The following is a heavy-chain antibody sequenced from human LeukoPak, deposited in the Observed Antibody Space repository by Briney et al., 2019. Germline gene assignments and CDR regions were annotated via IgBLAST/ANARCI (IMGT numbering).Heavy chain of an antibody. V-gene: IGHV4-34*01. J-gene: IGHJ4*02. D-gene: IGHD3-9*01. CDR1: GGSFSGYY. CDR2: INQSGST. CDR3: ARIGTTGYSSSFDY. Sequence: SETLSLTCAVYGGSFSGYYWTWIRQPPGKGLEWMWEINQSGSTNYNPSLKSRVTISVDTSKNQFSLKLSSVTAADTAVYYCARIGTTGYSSSFDYWGQGTLVTVSS.